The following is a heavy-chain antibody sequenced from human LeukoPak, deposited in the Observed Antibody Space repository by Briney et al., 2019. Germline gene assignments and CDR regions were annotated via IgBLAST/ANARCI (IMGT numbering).Heavy chain of an antibody. V-gene: IGHV1-8*01. CDR3: ARGLGYSYGYGVDY. Sequence: ASVTVSCKASGYTFTSYDINWVRQATGQGLEWMGWMNPNSGNTGYAQKFQGRVTMTRNTSISTAYMELSSLRSEDTAVYYCARGLGYSYGYGVDYWGQGTLVTVSS. D-gene: IGHD5-18*01. J-gene: IGHJ4*02. CDR2: MNPNSGNT. CDR1: GYTFTSYD.